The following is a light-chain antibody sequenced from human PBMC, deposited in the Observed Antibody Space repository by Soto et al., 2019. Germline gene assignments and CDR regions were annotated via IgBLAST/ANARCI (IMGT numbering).Light chain of an antibody. CDR2: GVS. CDR3: QHYGRSPRT. J-gene: IGKJ1*01. V-gene: IGKV3-20*01. Sequence: EIVLTQSPGTLSLSPGERATLSCRASQSVSSTYLAWYQQKPGQAPRLLIYGVSSRATGIPDRFSGSGSGTDFTLTISRLEPEDFAVYYCQHYGRSPRTFGQGTKVEIK. CDR1: QSVSSTY.